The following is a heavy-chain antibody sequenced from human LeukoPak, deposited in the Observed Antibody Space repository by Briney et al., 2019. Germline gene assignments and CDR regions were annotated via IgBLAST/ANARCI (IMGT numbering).Heavy chain of an antibody. Sequence: SETLSLTCTVSGGSISSGSYYWSWIRQPAGKGLEWIGRIYTSGSTNYNPSLKRRVTMSIDTSKNQFSLKLSSATAADTAVYYCAKDVGTYYVYWGQGTLVTVSS. V-gene: IGHV4-61*02. CDR1: GGSISSGSYY. CDR3: AKDVGTYYVY. D-gene: IGHD1-26*01. J-gene: IGHJ4*02. CDR2: IYTSGST.